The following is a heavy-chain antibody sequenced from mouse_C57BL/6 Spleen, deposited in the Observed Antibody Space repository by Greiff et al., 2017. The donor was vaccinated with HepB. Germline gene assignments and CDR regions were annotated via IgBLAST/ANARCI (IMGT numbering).Heavy chain of an antibody. D-gene: IGHD2-4*01. CDR2: ISYDGSN. CDR1: GYSITSGYY. J-gene: IGHJ3*01. V-gene: IGHV3-6*01. CDR3: ARGGDYGWFAY. Sequence: VQLKESGPGLVKPSQSLSLTCSVTGYSITSGYYWNWIRQLPGNKLEWMGYISYDGSNNYNPSLKNRISITRDTSKNQFFLKLNSVTTEDTATYYCARGGDYGWFAYWGQGTLVTVSA.